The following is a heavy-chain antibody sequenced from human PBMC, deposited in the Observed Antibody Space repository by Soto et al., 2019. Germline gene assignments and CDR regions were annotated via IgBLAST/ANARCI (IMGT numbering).Heavy chain of an antibody. D-gene: IGHD3-3*01. J-gene: IGHJ6*02. CDR2: IDPSDSYT. V-gene: IGHV5-10-1*01. Sequence: GESLKISCKGSGYSFTSYWISWVRQMPGKGLEWMGRIDPSDSYTNYSPSFQGHVTISADKSISTAYLQWSSLKASDTAMYYCARPYYDFWNGYYTRYYYYGMDVWGQGTTVTVS. CDR1: GYSFTSYW. CDR3: ARPYYDFWNGYYTRYYYYGMDV.